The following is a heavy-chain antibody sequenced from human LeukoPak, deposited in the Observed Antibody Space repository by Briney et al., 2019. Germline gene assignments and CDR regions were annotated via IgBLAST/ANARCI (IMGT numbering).Heavy chain of an antibody. J-gene: IGHJ4*02. V-gene: IGHV3-11*03. CDR1: GFTFSDYY. CDR2: ISGSTIYT. Sequence: PGGSLRLSCAASGFTFSDYYMSWIRQAPGKGLEWVSYISGSTIYTNHADSVKGRFTISRDNSKNTLYLQMNSLRAEDTAVYYCAKSATQTYSSGQASYFDYWGQGTLVTVSS. CDR3: AKSATQTYSSGQASYFDY. D-gene: IGHD6-19*01.